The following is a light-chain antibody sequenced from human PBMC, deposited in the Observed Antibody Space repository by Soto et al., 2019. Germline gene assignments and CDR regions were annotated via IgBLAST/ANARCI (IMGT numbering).Light chain of an antibody. V-gene: IGKV3-20*01. Sequence: EIVLTQSPGTLSLSPGERATLSCRASQTIDSRYLAWYQQTPGRAPRLLIYAASNRATGIPDRFSGSASGTDFPLTITRLEPEDFAVYYCHHYDNSPPFTFGPGTKVDIK. CDR2: AAS. CDR3: HHYDNSPPFT. CDR1: QTIDSRY. J-gene: IGKJ3*01.